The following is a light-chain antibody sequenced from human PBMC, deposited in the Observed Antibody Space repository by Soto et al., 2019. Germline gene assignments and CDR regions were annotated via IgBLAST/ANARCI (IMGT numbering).Light chain of an antibody. CDR3: QESYMDPIT. CDR1: QSISTY. Sequence: DSQMTQSQSSLSASVGNRVTITCRASQSISTYLNWYQKKPGKAPNLLIYDASRLQSGVPSRFSGSGGGTDFTLSIIIVRAEDCATYFCQESYMDPITFGQGTRLEI. V-gene: IGKV1-39*01. J-gene: IGKJ5*01. CDR2: DAS.